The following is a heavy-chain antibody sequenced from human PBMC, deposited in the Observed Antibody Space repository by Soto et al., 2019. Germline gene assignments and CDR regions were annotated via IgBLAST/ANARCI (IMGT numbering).Heavy chain of an antibody. Sequence: SETLSLTCAVSGGSISSSNWWSWVRQPPGKGLEWIGEIYHSGSTNYNPSLKSRVTISVDKSKNQFSLKLSSVTAADTAVYYCASKGSPLHYGMDVWGQGTTVTVS. CDR1: GGSISSSNW. CDR3: ASKGSPLHYGMDV. J-gene: IGHJ6*02. V-gene: IGHV4-4*02. CDR2: IYHSGST.